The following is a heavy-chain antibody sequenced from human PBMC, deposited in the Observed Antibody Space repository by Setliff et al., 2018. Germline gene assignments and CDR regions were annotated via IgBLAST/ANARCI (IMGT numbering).Heavy chain of an antibody. Sequence: GGSLRLSCAASGFTFSTYYMHWVRQPPGKGLEWVAFVHYDGVNKHYRDSVKGRFTISRDNSRNTLDLQMNSLGTEDTAVYYCAKVDSLWDSEYYFDYWGQGTLVTVSS. CDR2: VHYDGVNK. D-gene: IGHD3-16*01. J-gene: IGHJ4*02. CDR3: AKVDSLWDSEYYFDY. V-gene: IGHV3-30*02. CDR1: GFTFSTYY.